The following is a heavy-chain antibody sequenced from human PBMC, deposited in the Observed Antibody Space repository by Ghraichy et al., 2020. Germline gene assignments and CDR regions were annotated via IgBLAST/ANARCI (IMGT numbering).Heavy chain of an antibody. CDR2: ISSSSSTI. V-gene: IGHV3-48*02. CDR3: ARDQYTMVRGLDAFDI. D-gene: IGHD3-10*01. CDR1: GFTFSSYS. Sequence: GGSLRLSCAASGFTFSSYSMNWVRQAPGKGLEWVSYISSSSSTIYYADSVKGRFTISRDNAKNSLYLQMNSLRDEDTAVYYCARDQYTMVRGLDAFDIWGQGTMVTVSS. J-gene: IGHJ3*02.